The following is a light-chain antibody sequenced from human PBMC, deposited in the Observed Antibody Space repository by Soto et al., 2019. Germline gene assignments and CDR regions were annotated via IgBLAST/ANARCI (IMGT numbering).Light chain of an antibody. CDR1: SSDVGGYNY. J-gene: IGLJ1*01. Sequence: QSALTQPPSASGSPGQSVTVSCTGTSSDVGGYNYVSWYQQHPDKAPKLMIYDVNQRPSGVPDRFSGSKSGNTASLTVSGLQPEDEADYYCSSYAGTHVVFGTGTKLTVL. CDR3: SSYAGTHVV. CDR2: DVN. V-gene: IGLV2-8*01.